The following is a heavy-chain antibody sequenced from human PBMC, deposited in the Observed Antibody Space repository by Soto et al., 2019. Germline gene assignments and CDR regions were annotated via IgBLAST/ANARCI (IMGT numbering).Heavy chain of an antibody. V-gene: IGHV4-4*02. Sequence: PSETLSLTCGVSSGSISSDKWWSWVRQSPGKGLEWIGEIHHSGKTNLNPSLQSRVTISVDKSKNGFSLKLTSVTAADTAMYYCARDVSRWWFDSSGPTIPSRLNWFDPWGQGTLVTVSS. D-gene: IGHD3-22*01. J-gene: IGHJ5*02. CDR3: ARDVSRWWFDSSGPTIPSRLNWFDP. CDR2: IHHSGKT. CDR1: SGSISSDKW.